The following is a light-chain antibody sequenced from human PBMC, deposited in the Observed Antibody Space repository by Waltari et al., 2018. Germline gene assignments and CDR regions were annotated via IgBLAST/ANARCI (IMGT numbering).Light chain of an antibody. Sequence: QSALTQPPSASGSPGQSVTISCTGSSSDIGNYDYVAWYQQRPDKAPELMVYGVTKRPSGVPERFSGSKSDNTASLTVSGLQAADEADYYCSSYAGSSVWVFGGGTKLTVV. CDR2: GVT. CDR1: SSDIGNYDY. CDR3: SSYAGSSVWV. J-gene: IGLJ3*02. V-gene: IGLV2-8*01.